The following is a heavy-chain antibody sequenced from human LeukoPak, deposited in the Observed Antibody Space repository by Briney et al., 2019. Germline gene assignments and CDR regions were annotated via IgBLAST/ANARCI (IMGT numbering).Heavy chain of an antibody. CDR1: GFTFSSYW. CDR2: IKQDGSEK. V-gene: IGHV3-7*01. D-gene: IGHD5-12*01. Sequence: GGSLRLSCAASGFTFSSYWMSWVRQAPVKGLEWVANIKQDGSEKYYVDSVKGRFTISRDNAKNSLSLQMNSLRAEDTAVHYCARDLVAHYYYGMDVWGQGTTVTVSS. CDR3: ARDLVAHYYYGMDV. J-gene: IGHJ6*02.